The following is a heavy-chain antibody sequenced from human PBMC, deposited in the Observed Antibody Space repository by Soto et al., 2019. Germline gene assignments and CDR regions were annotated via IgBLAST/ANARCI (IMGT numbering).Heavy chain of an antibody. CDR2: ISYNGGNT. V-gene: IGHV3-23*01. D-gene: IGHD6-6*01. CDR3: ALRAYSCSSYFDY. CDR1: GFTFSSYA. J-gene: IGHJ4*02. Sequence: GGSLRLSCATSGFTFSSYAMSWVRQAPGKGLVWVSCISYNGGNTYYADSVKGRFTISRDNSKNTVSLQMNGLRAEDTAKYYCALRAYSCSSYFDYWGQGALVTVSS.